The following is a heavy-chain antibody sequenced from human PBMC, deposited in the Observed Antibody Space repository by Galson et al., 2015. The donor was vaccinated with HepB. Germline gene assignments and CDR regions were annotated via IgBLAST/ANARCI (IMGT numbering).Heavy chain of an antibody. Sequence: SLRLSCAASGFTFSSYWMSWVRQAPGKGLEWVANIKDAGSEKYYVDSVKGRFTISRDNAKNSLYLQMNSLRAEDTAVYYCARAPNPGWYFDLWGRGTLVTVSS. J-gene: IGHJ2*01. CDR1: GFTFSSYW. D-gene: IGHD1-14*01. CDR3: ARAPNPGWYFDL. CDR2: IKDAGSEK. V-gene: IGHV3-7*01.